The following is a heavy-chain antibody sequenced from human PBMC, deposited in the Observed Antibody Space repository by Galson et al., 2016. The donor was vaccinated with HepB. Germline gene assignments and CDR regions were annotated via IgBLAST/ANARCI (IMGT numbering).Heavy chain of an antibody. J-gene: IGHJ4*02. Sequence: SLRLSCAASGFTFRPTALTWVRQAPGKGLEWVSTISGSGNYTDYGDSVRGRFTISRDNSKNTLYLQMNSLRVDDTAVYYCARGGLEPVDYWGQGTLVTVSS. D-gene: IGHD1-1*01. V-gene: IGHV3-23*01. CDR3: ARGGLEPVDY. CDR2: ISGSGNYT. CDR1: GFTFRPTA.